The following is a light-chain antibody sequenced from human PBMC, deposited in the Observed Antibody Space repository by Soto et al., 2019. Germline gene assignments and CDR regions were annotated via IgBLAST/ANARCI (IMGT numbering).Light chain of an antibody. V-gene: IGKV3-20*01. Sequence: EIVFTQSPGTLSLSPGERATLSCRASQSVTSTHLAWYQQKPGQAPRLLIYSASSRATGIPDRFSGSGSGTDFTLTISRLEPEDFAVYYCQQGRTFGQGTKVDIK. J-gene: IGKJ1*01. CDR2: SAS. CDR1: QSVTSTH. CDR3: QQGRT.